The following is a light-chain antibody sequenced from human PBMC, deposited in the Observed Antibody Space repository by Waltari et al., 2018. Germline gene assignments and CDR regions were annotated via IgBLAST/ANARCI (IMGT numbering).Light chain of an antibody. Sequence: EIVLTQSPGTRSLSPGERATLSCRASQNVRSSHLAWYLQKPGQAPRLVIYGASSRATGIPDRFSGSGSGTDFTLTISRLEPDDFAVYYCQQYGTLITFGQGTRLEIK. CDR2: GAS. V-gene: IGKV3-20*01. J-gene: IGKJ5*01. CDR3: QQYGTLIT. CDR1: QNVRSSH.